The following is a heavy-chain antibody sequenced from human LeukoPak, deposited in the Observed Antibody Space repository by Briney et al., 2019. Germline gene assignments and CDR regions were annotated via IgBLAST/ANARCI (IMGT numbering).Heavy chain of an antibody. Sequence: GSLRLSCAASGFTFSSYGMYWVRQAPGKGLEWVAVISYDGSNKYYADSVKGRFTISRDNSKNTLYLQMNSLRAEDTAVYYCARWLEGYFDYWGQGTLVTVSS. V-gene: IGHV3-30*03. J-gene: IGHJ4*02. CDR3: ARWLEGYFDY. D-gene: IGHD5-18*01. CDR1: GFTFSSYG. CDR2: ISYDGSNK.